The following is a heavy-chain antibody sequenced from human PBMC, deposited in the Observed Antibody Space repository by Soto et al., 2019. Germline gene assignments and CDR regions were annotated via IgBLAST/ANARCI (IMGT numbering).Heavy chain of an antibody. D-gene: IGHD6-19*01. J-gene: IGHJ4*02. CDR3: ARDIAVAGTSPYFDY. V-gene: IGHV4-31*03. CDR1: GGSISSGGYY. CDR2: IYYSGST. Sequence: SETLSLTCTVSGGSISSGGYYWSWIRQHPGKGLEWIGYIYYSGSTNYNPSLKSRVTISVDTSKNQFSLKLSSVTAADTAVYYCARDIAVAGTSPYFDYWGQGTLVNVSS.